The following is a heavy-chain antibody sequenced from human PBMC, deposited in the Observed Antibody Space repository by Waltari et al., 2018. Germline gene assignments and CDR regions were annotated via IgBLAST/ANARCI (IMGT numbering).Heavy chain of an antibody. J-gene: IGHJ4*02. CDR3: ARETFYGSGNYLDY. Sequence: VKLLESGGGLVQPGGSLRLSCAASGFTFSNYAMNWVRQAPGKGLEWVSVISYDGSNKYYADSVKGRFTISRDNSKNTLYLQMNSLRAEDTAVYYCARETFYGSGNYLDYWGQGTLVTVSS. CDR2: ISYDGSNK. V-gene: IGHV3-30-3*01. CDR1: GFTFSNYA. D-gene: IGHD3-10*01.